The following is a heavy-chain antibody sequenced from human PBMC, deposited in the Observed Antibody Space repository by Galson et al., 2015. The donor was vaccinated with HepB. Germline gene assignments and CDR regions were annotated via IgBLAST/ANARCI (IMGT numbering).Heavy chain of an antibody. CDR3: AREYRQGDYYYYYYYMDV. D-gene: IGHD4-17*01. Sequence: SVKVSCKASGGTFSSYAISWVRQAPGQGLEWMGGIIPIFGTANYAQKFQGRVTITADESTSTAYMELSSLRSEDTAVYYCAREYRQGDYYYYYYYMDVWGKGTTVTVSS. CDR1: GGTFSSYA. J-gene: IGHJ6*03. CDR2: IIPIFGTA. V-gene: IGHV1-69*13.